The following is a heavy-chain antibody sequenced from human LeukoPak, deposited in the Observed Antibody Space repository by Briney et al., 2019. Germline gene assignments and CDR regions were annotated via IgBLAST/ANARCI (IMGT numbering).Heavy chain of an antibody. CDR2: ISSSGSTI. J-gene: IGHJ3*02. D-gene: IGHD3-16*02. CDR3: ARDLRRVLGELSGYAFDI. CDR1: GFTFSSYE. Sequence: PGGSLRLSCAASGFTFSSYEMNWVRQAPGKGLEWVSYISSSGSTIYYADSVKGRFTISRDNAKNSLYLQMNSLRAEDTAVYYCARDLRRVLGELSGYAFDIWGQGTMVTVSS. V-gene: IGHV3-48*03.